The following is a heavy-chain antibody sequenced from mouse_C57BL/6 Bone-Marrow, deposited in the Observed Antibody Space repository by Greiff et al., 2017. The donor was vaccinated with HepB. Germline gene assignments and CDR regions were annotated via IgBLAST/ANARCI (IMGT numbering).Heavy chain of an antibody. Sequence: EVQLQQSGPELVKPGASVKISCKASGYTFTDYYMNWVKQSHGKSLEWIGDINPNNGGTSYNQKFKGKATLTVDKSSSTAYMELRSLTSEDSAVYYCATRGGRLYAMDYWGQGTSVTVSS. J-gene: IGHJ4*01. CDR3: ATRGGRLYAMDY. CDR2: INPNNGGT. V-gene: IGHV1-26*01. CDR1: GYTFTDYY.